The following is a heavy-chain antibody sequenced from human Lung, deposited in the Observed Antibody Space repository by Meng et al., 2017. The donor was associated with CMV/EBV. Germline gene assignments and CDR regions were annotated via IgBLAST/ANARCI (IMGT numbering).Heavy chain of an antibody. Sequence: SXTXSLXCSVSGASITTHNYYWGWIRQPPGKGLEWTGRISYTGNTLSNPSLASRVTMSVDTSKNQFSLRLTSVTVADTAVYYCARQLAPNWADMTENFNSLXQGNXVTVSS. J-gene: IGHJ4*02. D-gene: IGHD7-27*01. CDR1: GASITTHNYY. CDR2: ISYTGNT. V-gene: IGHV4-39*01. CDR3: ARQLAPNWADMTENFNS.